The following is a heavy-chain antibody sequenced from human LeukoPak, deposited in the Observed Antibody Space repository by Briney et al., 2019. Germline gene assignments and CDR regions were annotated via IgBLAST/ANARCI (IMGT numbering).Heavy chain of an antibody. D-gene: IGHD2-2*02. CDR1: GFSLSVNY. Sequence: GGSLRLSCAASGFSLSVNYMTWVRQSPGKGLEGLSNIYRDGNTYYTDSVTGRFSISRDDYKNTLYLEMNSLRAEDTALYYCARYTFRAVDIWGQGSMVTVSS. CDR2: IYRDGNT. J-gene: IGHJ3*02. CDR3: ARYTFRAVDI. V-gene: IGHV3-53*01.